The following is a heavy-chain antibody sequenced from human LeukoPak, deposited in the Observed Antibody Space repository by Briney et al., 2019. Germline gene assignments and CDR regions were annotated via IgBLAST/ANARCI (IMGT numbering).Heavy chain of an antibody. Sequence: SETLSLTCAVYGGSFSSYYWSWIRQPPGKGLEWIGYIYYSGSTNYNPSLKSRVTISVDTSKNQFSLKLSSVTAADTAVYYCARDTDGVGAPDYWGQGTLVTVSS. D-gene: IGHD1-26*01. CDR1: GGSFSSYY. CDR2: IYYSGST. V-gene: IGHV4-59*01. CDR3: ARDTDGVGAPDY. J-gene: IGHJ4*02.